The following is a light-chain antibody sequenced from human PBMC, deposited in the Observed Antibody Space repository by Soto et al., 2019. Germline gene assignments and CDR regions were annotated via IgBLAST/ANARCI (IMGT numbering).Light chain of an antibody. CDR2: TAS. Sequence: DIQMTQSPSSLSASVGDSVTITCRASQNINIYLSWSQQKPGKAPNLLIYTASNLQSGVPSRFSGGGSGTDFTLTISSLQPEDFATYYCQQTYTTPVTFGQGTKV. V-gene: IGKV1-39*01. CDR1: QNINIY. CDR3: QQTYTTPVT. J-gene: IGKJ1*01.